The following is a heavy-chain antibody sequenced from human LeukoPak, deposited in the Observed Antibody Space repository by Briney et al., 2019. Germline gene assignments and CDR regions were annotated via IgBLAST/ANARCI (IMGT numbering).Heavy chain of an antibody. J-gene: IGHJ4*02. CDR1: GFTFDGYA. Sequence: GGSLRLSCAASGFTFDGYAMHWVRQAPGKGLEWVSGISWNGNIITYADSVKGRFTISRDNSKNTLYLQMNSLRAEDTAVYYCARGGSSSWYLDYWGQGTLVTVSS. V-gene: IGHV3-9*01. D-gene: IGHD6-13*01. CDR3: ARGGSSSWYLDY. CDR2: ISWNGNII.